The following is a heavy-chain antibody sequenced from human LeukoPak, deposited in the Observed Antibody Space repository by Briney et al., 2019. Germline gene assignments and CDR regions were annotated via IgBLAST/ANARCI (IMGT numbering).Heavy chain of an antibody. Sequence: GGSLRLSCAASGFTFSSYAMSWVRQAPGKGLEWVSAISGSGGSTYYADSVKGRFTISRDNPKNTLYLQMNSLRAEDTAVYYCAKDAVLPHTAMAPEVNFDYWGQGTLVTVSS. D-gene: IGHD5-18*01. CDR1: GFTFSSYA. V-gene: IGHV3-23*01. CDR2: ISGSGGST. J-gene: IGHJ4*02. CDR3: AKDAVLPHTAMAPEVNFDY.